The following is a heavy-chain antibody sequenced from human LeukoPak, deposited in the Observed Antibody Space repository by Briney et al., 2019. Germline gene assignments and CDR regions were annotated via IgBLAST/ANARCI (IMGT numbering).Heavy chain of an antibody. Sequence: GGSLRLSCAASGFTFSSYAMHWVRQAPGKGLERVAVIWYDGSNKYYADSVKGRFTISRDNSKNTLYLQMNSLRAEDTAVYYCASLGSSGGSSEPFDYWGQGTLVTVSS. D-gene: IGHD2-15*01. CDR2: IWYDGSNK. CDR3: ASLGSSGGSSEPFDY. CDR1: GFTFSSYA. J-gene: IGHJ4*02. V-gene: IGHV3-33*01.